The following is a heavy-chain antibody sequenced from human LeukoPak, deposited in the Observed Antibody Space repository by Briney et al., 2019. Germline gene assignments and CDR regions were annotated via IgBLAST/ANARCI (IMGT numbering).Heavy chain of an antibody. CDR2: IKQDGSEK. CDR1: GFTFSSYW. CDR3: VKDKHRDGYTYGVYDS. D-gene: IGHD5-12*01. V-gene: IGHV3-7*03. Sequence: GGSLRLSRAASGFTFSSYWMSWVRQAPGKGLEWVANIKQDGSEKYYVDSVKGRFTISRDNAKNSLYLQMSSLRPEDTALYYCVKDKHRDGYTYGVYDSWGQGTLITVSS. J-gene: IGHJ5*01.